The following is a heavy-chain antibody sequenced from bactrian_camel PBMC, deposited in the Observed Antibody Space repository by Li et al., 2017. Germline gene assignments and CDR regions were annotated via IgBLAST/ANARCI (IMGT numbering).Heavy chain of an antibody. Sequence: HVQLVESGGGSVQTGGSLRLSCAASGYIRGNLRMAWFRQTPGKGRERVAAIDTDEKTAYADSVKGRFTITKDNAKNTLYLQMTSLKPEDTAIYYCAARTPTWSCDSVLSRNDVRYWGQGTQVTVS. CDR3: AARTPTWSCDSVLSRNDVRY. CDR2: IDTDEKT. J-gene: IGHJ4*01. D-gene: IGHD1*01. V-gene: IGHV3S53*01. CDR1: GYIRGNLR.